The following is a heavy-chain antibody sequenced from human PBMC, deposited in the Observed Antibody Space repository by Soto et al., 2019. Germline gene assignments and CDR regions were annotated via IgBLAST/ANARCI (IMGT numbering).Heavy chain of an antibody. Sequence: GGSLRLSCAASGFTFSSYWMHWVRQAPGKGLVWVSRINSDGSSTSYADSVKGRFTISRDNAKNTLYLQMNSLRAEDTAVYYCARDGQPAVTTIDYGMDVWGQGTTVTVSS. CDR2: INSDGSST. D-gene: IGHD4-17*01. CDR3: ARDGQPAVTTIDYGMDV. J-gene: IGHJ6*02. CDR1: GFTFSSYW. V-gene: IGHV3-74*01.